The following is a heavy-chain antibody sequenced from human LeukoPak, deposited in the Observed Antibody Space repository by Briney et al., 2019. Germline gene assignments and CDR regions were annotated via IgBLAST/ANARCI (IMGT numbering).Heavy chain of an antibody. CDR3: ARGRSRAVYSGSYYGFDY. Sequence: SETLSLTCAVYGGSFSGYYWSWIRQPPGKGLEWIGEINHSGSTNYNPSLKSRVTISVDTSKNQFSLKLSSVTAADTAVYYCARGRSRAVYSGSYYGFDYWGQGTLVTASS. CDR2: INHSGST. V-gene: IGHV4-34*01. J-gene: IGHJ4*02. CDR1: GGSFSGYY. D-gene: IGHD1-26*01.